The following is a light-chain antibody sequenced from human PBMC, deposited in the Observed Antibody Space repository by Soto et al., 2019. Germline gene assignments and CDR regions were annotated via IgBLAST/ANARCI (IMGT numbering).Light chain of an antibody. V-gene: IGKV3-11*01. CDR1: QNVGNN. Sequence: VLTQSPATLSLSPGESATLSCRASQNVGNNLAWYQHKSGQAPRLLIYAASDRATGVPARFSGRMSGTDFTLTISSLEPEDFATYFCQQRSRWPRGTFGRGTKLE. J-gene: IGKJ2*02. CDR3: QQRSRWPRGT. CDR2: AAS.